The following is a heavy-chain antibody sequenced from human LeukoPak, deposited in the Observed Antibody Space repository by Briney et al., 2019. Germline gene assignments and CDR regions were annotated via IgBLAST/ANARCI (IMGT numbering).Heavy chain of an antibody. D-gene: IGHD3-10*01. CDR3: AKAGFILRVLRAFDI. J-gene: IGHJ3*02. CDR2: ISASGTST. CDR1: GFTFNNYA. Sequence: GGSLRLSCAASGFTFNNYAMSWVRQAPGKGLEWVSAISASGTSTNYAGSVKGRFTISRDNSKNTLYLQMNSLRAEDTAVYYCAKAGFILRVLRAFDIWGQGTMLTVSS. V-gene: IGHV3-23*01.